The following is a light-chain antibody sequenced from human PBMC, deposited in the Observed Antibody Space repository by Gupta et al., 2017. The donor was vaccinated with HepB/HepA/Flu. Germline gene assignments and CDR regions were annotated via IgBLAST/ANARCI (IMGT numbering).Light chain of an antibody. J-gene: IGKJ1*01. CDR3: KQALQSPRT. Sequence: DIVTTQSPFLLPATPGEPASISCRTRQSFLHSNEYDQMEWYLQKPGQPPQLLIYRPSTRASGVPDRFSGSGSGTDFTLKISRVEAEDVGVYYCKQALQSPRTFGQGTKVEIK. V-gene: IGKV2-28*01. CDR2: RPS. CDR1: QSFLHSNEYDQ.